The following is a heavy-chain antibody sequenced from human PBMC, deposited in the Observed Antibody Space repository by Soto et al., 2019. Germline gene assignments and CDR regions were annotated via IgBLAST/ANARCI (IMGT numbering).Heavy chain of an antibody. V-gene: IGHV4-59*01. D-gene: IGHD3-3*01. CDR2: IYYSGST. CDR1: GGSISSYY. Sequence: SETLSLTCTVSGGSISSYYWSWIRQPPGKGLEWIGYIYYSGSTNYNPSLKSRVTISVDTSKNQFSLKLSSVTAADTAVYYCARGSLVRAYYDFWSGYYDWFDPWGQGTLVTVSS. CDR3: ARGSLVRAYYDFWSGYYDWFDP. J-gene: IGHJ5*02.